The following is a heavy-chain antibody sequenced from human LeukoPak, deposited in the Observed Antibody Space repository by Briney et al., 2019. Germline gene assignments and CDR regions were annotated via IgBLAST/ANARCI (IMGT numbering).Heavy chain of an antibody. CDR2: INPNSGGT. V-gene: IGHV1-2*02. CDR1: GYTFTGYY. CDR3: ASTTTLRFLEDY. Sequence: GASAKVSCKASGYTFTGYYVHWVRQAPGQGLEWMGWINPNSGGTNYAQKFQGRVTVTRDTSISTAYMELSRLRSDDTAVYYCASTTTLRFLEDYWGQGTLVTVSS. J-gene: IGHJ4*02. D-gene: IGHD3-3*01.